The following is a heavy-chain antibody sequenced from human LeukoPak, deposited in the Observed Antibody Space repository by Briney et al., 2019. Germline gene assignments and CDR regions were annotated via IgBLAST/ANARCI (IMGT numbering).Heavy chain of an antibody. D-gene: IGHD1-26*01. CDR3: ARGSGSYYGYYYYYMDV. CDR1: GYTFTSYD. V-gene: IGHV1-8*01. Sequence: GASVKVSCKASGYTFTSYDINWVRQATGQGLEWVGWMNPNSGNTGYAQKFQGRVTMTRDTSTSTVYMELSSLRSEDTAVYYCARGSGSYYGYYYYYMDVWGKGTTVTISS. CDR2: MNPNSGNT. J-gene: IGHJ6*03.